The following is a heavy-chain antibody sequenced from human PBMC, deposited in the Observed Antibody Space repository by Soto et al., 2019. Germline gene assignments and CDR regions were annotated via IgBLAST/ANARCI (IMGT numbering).Heavy chain of an antibody. V-gene: IGHV4-59*01. CDR3: ARRYGASFDY. J-gene: IGHJ4*02. Sequence: PSETLSLTCTVSGASITTYYWSWIRQPPGKGLEWIGYISYSGSTNYNPSLKSRVTISVDTSKNQFSLKLSSATAADTAVYYCARRYGASFDYWGQGTLVTVSS. CDR2: ISYSGST. D-gene: IGHD4-17*01. CDR1: GASITTYY.